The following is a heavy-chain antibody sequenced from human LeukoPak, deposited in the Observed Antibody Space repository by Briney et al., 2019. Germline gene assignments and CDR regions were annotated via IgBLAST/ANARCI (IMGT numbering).Heavy chain of an antibody. V-gene: IGHV3-23*01. CDR3: AKDYAVGSIDY. Sequence: PGGSLRLSCAASGFIFSSYGMHWIRQAPGKGLEWVSSISRSGESTFYADSVRGRFTISRDNSKNTVSLQMESLRAEDTALYYCAKDYAVGSIDYWGQGTLVTVSS. CDR2: ISRSGEST. D-gene: IGHD3-16*01. CDR1: GFIFSSYG. J-gene: IGHJ4*02.